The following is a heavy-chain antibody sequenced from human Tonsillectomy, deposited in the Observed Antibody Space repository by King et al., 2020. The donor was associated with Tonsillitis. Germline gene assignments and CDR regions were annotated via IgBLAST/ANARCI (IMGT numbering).Heavy chain of an antibody. CDR2: ISSSSSYT. CDR1: GFTFSDYY. D-gene: IGHD6-6*01. V-gene: IGHV3-11*05. J-gene: IGHJ6*03. CDR3: ARDVEYSSLEYYYMDV. Sequence: VQLVESGGGLVKPGGSLRLSCAASGFTFSDYYMSWIRQAPGKGLEWVSYISSSSSYTNYADSVKGRFTISRDNAKNSLYLQMNSLRAEDTAVYYCARDVEYSSLEYYYMDVWGEGTTVTVSS.